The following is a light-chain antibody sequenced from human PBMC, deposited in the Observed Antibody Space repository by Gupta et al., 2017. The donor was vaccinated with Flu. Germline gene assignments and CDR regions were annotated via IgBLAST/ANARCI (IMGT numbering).Light chain of an antibody. CDR3: RQALQTPKT. V-gene: IGKV2-28*01. CDR1: QSLLHSNGYNY. Sequence: DMVMTQSPLSLPVTPGEPASISCTSSQSLLHSNGYNYLDWYLQKPGQSPQLLIYLGSNRASGVPDRFSGSGSGTDFTLKISRVEAEDVGVYYCRQALQTPKTFGQGTKLEIK. CDR2: LGS. J-gene: IGKJ2*01.